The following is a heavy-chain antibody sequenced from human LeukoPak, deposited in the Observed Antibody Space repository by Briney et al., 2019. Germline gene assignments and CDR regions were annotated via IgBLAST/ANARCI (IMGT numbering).Heavy chain of an antibody. J-gene: IGHJ4*02. CDR1: GYTFTSYG. CDR3: ASEYYDSSGFIPGGV. Sequence: ASVKVSCKASGYTFTSYGISLVRQAPGQGLEWMGWISAYNGNTNYAQKLQGRVTMTTDTSTSTAYMELRSLRSDDTAVYYCASEYYDSSGFIPGGVWGQGTLVTVSS. CDR2: ISAYNGNT. V-gene: IGHV1-18*01. D-gene: IGHD3-22*01.